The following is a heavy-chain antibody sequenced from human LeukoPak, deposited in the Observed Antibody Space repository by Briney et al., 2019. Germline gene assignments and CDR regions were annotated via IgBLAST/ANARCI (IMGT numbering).Heavy chain of an antibody. V-gene: IGHV3-30*01. CDR2: ISYDGSNK. J-gene: IGHJ6*03. CDR3: AREGYCSGGSCRETNYYYYYMDV. D-gene: IGHD2-15*01. CDR1: GFTFSSYA. Sequence: GGSLRLSSAASGFTFSSYAMHWVRQAPGEGLEWGALISYDGSNKYYADSVKGRFTISRDNSKNALYLQMNSLRAEDTAVYYCAREGYCSGGSCRETNYYYYYMDVWGKGTTVTVSS.